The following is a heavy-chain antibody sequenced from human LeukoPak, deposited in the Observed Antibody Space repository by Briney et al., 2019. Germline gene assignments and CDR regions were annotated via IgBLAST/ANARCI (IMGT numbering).Heavy chain of an antibody. Sequence: ASVKVSCKVSGYTLTELSMHWVRQAPGKGLEWMGSFDPEDGETIYAQKFQGRVTMTEDTSTDTAYMELSSLRSEDTAVYYCATHMITFGGVIVTLDYWGQGTLVTVSS. CDR2: FDPEDGET. D-gene: IGHD3-16*02. V-gene: IGHV1-24*01. CDR1: GYTLTELS. J-gene: IGHJ4*02. CDR3: ATHMITFGGVIVTLDY.